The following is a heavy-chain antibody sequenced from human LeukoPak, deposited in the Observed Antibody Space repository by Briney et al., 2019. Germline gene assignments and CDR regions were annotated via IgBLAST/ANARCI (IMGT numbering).Heavy chain of an antibody. D-gene: IGHD1-26*01. CDR1: GYTFSNYW. Sequence: GASLQISCKGSGYTFSNYWIAWVRPLPGKGLEWMGIIYPGDSDTRYSPSFQGQVTISADKSISSAYLQWSSLKASDSAMYYCARRASGTEYFENWGQGTLVTASS. J-gene: IGHJ4*02. V-gene: IGHV5-51*01. CDR3: ARRASGTEYFEN. CDR2: IYPGDSDT.